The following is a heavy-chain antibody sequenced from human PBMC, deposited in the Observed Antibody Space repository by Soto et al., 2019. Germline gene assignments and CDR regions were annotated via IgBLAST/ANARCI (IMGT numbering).Heavy chain of an antibody. J-gene: IGHJ6*02. CDR3: ARDRGRPDLRDTHYYDSSDLDYGMDV. CDR1: GFTFSSYW. Sequence: EVRLVESGGGLVQPGGSLTLSCAASGFTFSSYWMTWVRQAPGKGLEWVANINQDGSEKYYMDSMKGRFTISRDNAKNSLLLALSRLRAQDTAVYYCARDRGRPDLRDTHYYDSSDLDYGMDVWGQGTTVTVSS. V-gene: IGHV3-7*01. CDR2: INQDGSEK. D-gene: IGHD3-22*01.